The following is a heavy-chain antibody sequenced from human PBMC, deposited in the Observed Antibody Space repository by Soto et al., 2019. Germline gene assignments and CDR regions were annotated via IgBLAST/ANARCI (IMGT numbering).Heavy chain of an antibody. CDR3: ASGYCSGANRQYYFTFYGMDV. J-gene: IGHJ6*02. D-gene: IGHD2-15*01. CDR2: IIPIFGTA. V-gene: IGHV1-69*12. Sequence: QVQLVQSGAEVKKPGSSVKVSCKASGGTFSSYAISWVRQAPGQGLEWKGGIIPIFGTATYAQKSQGRVTISADYSTRTAYLELCRLSSEDTGVYYCASGYCSGANRQYYFTFYGMDVWAQGATVTASS. CDR1: GGTFSSYA.